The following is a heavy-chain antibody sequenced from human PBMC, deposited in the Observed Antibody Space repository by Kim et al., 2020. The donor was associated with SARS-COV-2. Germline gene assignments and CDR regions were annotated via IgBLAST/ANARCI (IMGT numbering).Heavy chain of an antibody. J-gene: IGHJ4*02. V-gene: IGHV3-21*01. CDR1: GFTFSSYS. Sequence: GGSLRLSCAASGFTFSSYSMNWVRQAPGKGLEWVSSISSSSSYIYYADSVKGRFTISRDNAKNSLYLQMNSLRADDTAVYYCARDVTMVRGVKDYWGQGTLVTVSS. CDR3: ARDVTMVRGVKDY. CDR2: ISSSSSYI. D-gene: IGHD3-10*01.